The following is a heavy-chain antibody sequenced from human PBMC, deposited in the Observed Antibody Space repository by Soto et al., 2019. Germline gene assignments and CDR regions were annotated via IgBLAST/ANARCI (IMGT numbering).Heavy chain of an antibody. CDR1: GFTFSSYA. Sequence: TGGSLRLSCAASGFTFSSYAMHWVRQAPGKGLEWVAVISYDGSNKYYADSVKGRFTISRDNSKNTLYLQMNSLRAEDTAVYYCARDRPYYYDSSGYYPAFDIWGQGTMVTVSS. CDR3: ARDRPYYYDSSGYYPAFDI. V-gene: IGHV3-30-3*01. D-gene: IGHD3-22*01. CDR2: ISYDGSNK. J-gene: IGHJ3*02.